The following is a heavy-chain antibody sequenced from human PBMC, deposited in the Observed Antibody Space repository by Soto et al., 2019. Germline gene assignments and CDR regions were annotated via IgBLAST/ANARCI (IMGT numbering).Heavy chain of an antibody. D-gene: IGHD3-10*01. CDR2: ISPLSGVT. J-gene: IGHJ6*01. V-gene: IGHV1-2*02. CDR3: AREFGSGDFGLEL. CDR1: GYTFTGYY. Sequence: ASVKVSFKASGYTFTGYYIHWLRHAPGQGLEWMGWISPLSGVTNYAQRFHGRVTFTTDTSVNTAYMELRWLRAGDTALYFCAREFGSGDFGLELWGKESTVSTSS.